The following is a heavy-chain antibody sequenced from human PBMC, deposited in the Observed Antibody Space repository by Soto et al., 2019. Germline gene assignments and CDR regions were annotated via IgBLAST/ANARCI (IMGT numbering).Heavy chain of an antibody. CDR3: ATDFFSVGFGELLKDY. J-gene: IGHJ4*02. V-gene: IGHV1-24*01. D-gene: IGHD3-10*01. CDR1: GYTLTELS. Sequence: ASVKVSCKVSGYTLTELSMHWVRQAPGKGLEWMGGFDPEDGETIYAQKFQGRVTMTEDTSTDTAYMELSSLRSEDTAVYYCATDFFSVGFGELLKDYWGQGTLVTVSS. CDR2: FDPEDGET.